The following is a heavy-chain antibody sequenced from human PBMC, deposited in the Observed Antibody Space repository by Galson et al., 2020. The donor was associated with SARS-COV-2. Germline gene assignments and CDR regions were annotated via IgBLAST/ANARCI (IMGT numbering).Heavy chain of an antibody. CDR2: IWYDGTNK. V-gene: IGHV3-33*01. CDR3: ARGDSGAWYYFTY. Sequence: GSLRLSCAASGFTFSNFDMHWVRQAPGKGLEWVAIIWYDGTNKYYADSVKGRFTISRDNSKNTLYLQMNSLRGEDTAVYYCARGDSGAWYYFTYWGQGTLVTVSS. D-gene: IGHD6-19*01. CDR1: GFTFSNFD. J-gene: IGHJ4*02.